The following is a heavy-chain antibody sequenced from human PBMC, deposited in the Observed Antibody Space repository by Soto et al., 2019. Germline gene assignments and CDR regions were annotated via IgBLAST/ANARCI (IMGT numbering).Heavy chain of an antibody. J-gene: IGHJ6*03. CDR2: TYYRSKWYI. CDR3: ARGSWDDVTGHYYMDF. CDR1: GDSVSSNSAA. V-gene: IGHV6-1*01. Sequence: PSQTLSLTCDISGDSVSSNSAAWNWIRQTPSRGLEWLGRTYYRSKWYINYAVSVKSRITVNPDTSKNQFSLQLNSVTPEDTAVYYCARGSWDDVTGHYYMDFWGKGTTVIVSS. D-gene: IGHD1-1*01.